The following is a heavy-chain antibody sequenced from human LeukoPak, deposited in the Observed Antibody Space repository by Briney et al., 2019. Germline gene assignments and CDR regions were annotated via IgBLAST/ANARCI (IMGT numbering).Heavy chain of an antibody. CDR2: IYYSGST. CDR1: GGSISSSSYY. D-gene: IGHD6-6*01. J-gene: IGHJ6*04. V-gene: IGHV4-39*07. CDR3: ARDRVSRLWTGSSSSGRDV. Sequence: SETLSLTCTVSGGSISSSSYYWGWIRQPPGKGLAWIGSIYYSGSTYYNPSLKSRVTISVDTSKNQFSLKLSSVTAADTAVYYCARDRVSRLWTGSSSSGRDVWGKGTTVTVSS.